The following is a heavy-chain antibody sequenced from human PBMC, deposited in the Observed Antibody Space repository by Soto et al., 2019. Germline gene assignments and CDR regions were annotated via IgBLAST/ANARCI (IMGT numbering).Heavy chain of an antibody. CDR2: IDPSDSYT. CDR1: GYSFTSYW. Sequence: ESLKISCKGSGYSFTSYWISLVRQMPGKGLEWMGRIDPSDSYTNYSPSFQGHVTISADKSISTAYLQWSSLKASDTAMYYCARSTVPAANHYYYYYGMDVWGQGTTVTVSS. J-gene: IGHJ6*02. D-gene: IGHD2-2*01. V-gene: IGHV5-10-1*01. CDR3: ARSTVPAANHYYYYYGMDV.